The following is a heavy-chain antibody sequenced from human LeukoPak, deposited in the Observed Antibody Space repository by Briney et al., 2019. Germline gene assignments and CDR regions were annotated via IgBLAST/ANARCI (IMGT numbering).Heavy chain of an antibody. V-gene: IGHV3-33*08. Sequence: GGSLRLSCAASGFTFTSYAMSWVRQAPGKGLEWVTFIWYDASNKYYAESVKGRFTISRDNSRNTVFLQMNSLRAEDTAIYYCATDISTHYFGSWGQGTLVTVSS. J-gene: IGHJ4*02. CDR3: ATDISTHYFGS. D-gene: IGHD3-9*01. CDR1: GFTFTSYA. CDR2: IWYDASNK.